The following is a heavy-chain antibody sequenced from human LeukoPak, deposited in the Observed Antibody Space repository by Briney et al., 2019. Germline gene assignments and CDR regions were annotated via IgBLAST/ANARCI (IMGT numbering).Heavy chain of an antibody. J-gene: IGHJ4*02. D-gene: IGHD2-2*01. CDR3: ASSPGAPRYCRSTSCYYN. CDR1: GYTFTSYD. CDR2: MNPNSGNT. V-gene: IGHV1-8*01. Sequence: PSASVKVSCKASGYTFTSYDINWVRQATGQGLEWMGWMNPNSGNTGYAQKFQGRVTMTRNTSISTAYMELSSLRSEDTAVYYCASSPGAPRYCRSTSCYYNWGQGTLVTVSS.